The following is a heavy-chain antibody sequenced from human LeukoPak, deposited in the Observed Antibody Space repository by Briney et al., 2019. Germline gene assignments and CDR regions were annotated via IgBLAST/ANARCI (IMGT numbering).Heavy chain of an antibody. V-gene: IGHV3-33*06. J-gene: IGHJ3*01. CDR1: GFTFSNYG. CDR2: IWYDGNNK. D-gene: IGHD4-17*01. CDR3: VKDKFMRQHHGEPGRDAFVV. Sequence: GGSLRLSCAASGFTFSNYGLNWVRQAPGKGLEWVAGIWYDGNNKDYGDSVKGRFAISRDNSKKMLYLQMNSLRAEDTAVYYCVKDKFMRQHHGEPGRDAFVVWGKGTMVTVSS.